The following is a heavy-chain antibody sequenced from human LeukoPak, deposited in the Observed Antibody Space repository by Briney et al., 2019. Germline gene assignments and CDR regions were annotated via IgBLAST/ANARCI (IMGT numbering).Heavy chain of an antibody. CDR2: IYPGESDP. CDR1: GSNFTNYW. V-gene: IGHV5-51*01. CDR3: ARLGRYDVLTGPDY. D-gene: IGHD3-9*01. Sequence: GASLQISCQGSGSNFTNYWIGWVRQAPGKGLEWMGIIYPGESDPRYSPSFQGQVTISADKSINTAYLRWGSLKAADTAMYYCARLGRYDVLTGPDYWGQGTLVTVSS. J-gene: IGHJ4*02.